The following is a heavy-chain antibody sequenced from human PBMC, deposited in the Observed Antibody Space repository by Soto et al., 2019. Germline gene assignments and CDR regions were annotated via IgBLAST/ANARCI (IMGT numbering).Heavy chain of an antibody. CDR3: ARRAGYYDFWSGYYPFDY. CDR1: GGSISSSSYY. CDR2: IYYSGST. D-gene: IGHD3-3*01. V-gene: IGHV4-39*01. J-gene: IGHJ4*02. Sequence: QLQLQESGPGLVKPSETLSLTCTVSGGSISSSSYYWGWIRQPPGKGLEWIGGIYYSGSTYYNPSLKSRVTISVDTAKNQFSLKLSSVTAADTAVYYCARRAGYYDFWSGYYPFDYWGQGTLVTVSS.